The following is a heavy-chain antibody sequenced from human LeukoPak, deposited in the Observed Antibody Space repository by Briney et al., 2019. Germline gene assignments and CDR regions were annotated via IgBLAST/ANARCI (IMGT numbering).Heavy chain of an antibody. CDR3: AKGDRYYGSGSYPPTD. D-gene: IGHD3-10*01. V-gene: IGHV3-30*02. CDR2: IRYDGSNK. Sequence: GGSLRLSCAASGFTFSSYGIHWVRQAPGKGLEWVAFIRYDGSNKYYADSVKGRFTISRDNSKNTLYLQMNSLRAEDTAVYYCAKGDRYYGSGSYPPTDWGQGTLVTVSS. CDR1: GFTFSSYG. J-gene: IGHJ4*02.